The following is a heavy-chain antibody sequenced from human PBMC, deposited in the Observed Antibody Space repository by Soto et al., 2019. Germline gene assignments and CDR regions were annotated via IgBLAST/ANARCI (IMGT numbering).Heavy chain of an antibody. J-gene: IGHJ4*02. CDR2: ISSSSGDI. D-gene: IGHD2-15*01. CDR3: ARGYCSDRRCCSEGSNIGDY. Sequence: EVQLVESGGGLVKPGGSLRLSCAASGFDFSSYSMNWVRQAPGKGLEWVASISSSSGDIFYADSLKGRFTISRDNAKTSLYLHMNNLRAEDSAVYYCARGYCSDRRCCSEGSNIGDYWGQGTLVTVSS. V-gene: IGHV3-21*02. CDR1: GFDFSSYS.